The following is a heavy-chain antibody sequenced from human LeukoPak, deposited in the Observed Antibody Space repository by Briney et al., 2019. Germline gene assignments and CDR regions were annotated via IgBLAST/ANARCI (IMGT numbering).Heavy chain of an antibody. CDR2: IRPNSGGT. CDR1: GYTFTGYY. CDR3: ATYSNSTLQYYYGLDV. D-gene: IGHD6-6*01. J-gene: IGHJ6*02. Sequence: ASVKVSCKASGYTFTGYYIHWVRQASGQGLEWMGWIRPNSGGTKNAQKFQGRVTMTRDTSISTAYMELNRLTSDDTAVYYCATYSNSTLQYYYGLDVWGQGTTVTVSS. V-gene: IGHV1-2*02.